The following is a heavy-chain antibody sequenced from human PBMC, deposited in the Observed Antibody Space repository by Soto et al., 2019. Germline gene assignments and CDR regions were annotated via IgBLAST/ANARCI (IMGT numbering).Heavy chain of an antibody. CDR2: LYYSGSI. CDR3: ASLPGEWYFAL. V-gene: IGHV4-39*01. Sequence: QLQLQESGPGLVKPSETLSLTCTVSGGSISSSDYYWAWIRQPPGKGLEWIGTLYYSGSIYYTPSLKSRVTISVDTSKSQFALELASVTAADTAVYYCASLPGEWYFALWGRGTLGPVSS. CDR1: GGSISSSDYY. J-gene: IGHJ2*01. D-gene: IGHD3-16*01.